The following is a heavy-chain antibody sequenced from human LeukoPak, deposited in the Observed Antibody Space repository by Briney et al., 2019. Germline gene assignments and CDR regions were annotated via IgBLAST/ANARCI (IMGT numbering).Heavy chain of an antibody. CDR3: ARAPQPPGSGGSWLLYYYYYMDV. J-gene: IGHJ6*03. Sequence: ASVKVSCKASGGTFSSYAISWVRQAPGQGLEWMGGIIPIFGTANYAQKFQGRVTITADEYTSTAYMELSSLRSEDTAVYYCARAPQPPGSGGSWLLYYYYYMDVWGKGTTVTVSS. CDR2: IIPIFGTA. D-gene: IGHD2-15*01. V-gene: IGHV1-69*13. CDR1: GGTFSSYA.